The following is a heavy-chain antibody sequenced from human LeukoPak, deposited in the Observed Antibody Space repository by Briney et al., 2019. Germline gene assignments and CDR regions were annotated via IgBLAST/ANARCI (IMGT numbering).Heavy chain of an antibody. CDR1: GGSISSYY. CDR2: IYYSGST. J-gene: IGHJ4*02. V-gene: IGHV4-59*12. Sequence: PSETLSLTCTVSGGSISSYYWSWIRQPPGKGLEWIGYIYYSGSTNYNPSLKSRVTISVDTSKNQFSLKLSSVTAADTAVYYCARGRLWIGEFYYFDYWGQGTLVTVSS. D-gene: IGHD3-10*01. CDR3: ARGRLWIGEFYYFDY.